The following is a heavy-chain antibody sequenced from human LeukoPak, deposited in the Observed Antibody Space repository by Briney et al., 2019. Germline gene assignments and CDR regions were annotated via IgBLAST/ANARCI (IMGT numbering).Heavy chain of an antibody. CDR1: GFTFSGYS. CDR2: ISSSRSYI. Sequence: GGSLRLSCAASGFTFSGYSMNWVRQAPGKGLEWVSSISSSRSYIYYADSVKGRFTISRDNAKNSLYLQMNSLRAEDTAVYYCARIGEPYYYYCMDVWGQGTTVTVSS. CDR3: ARIGEPYYYYCMDV. J-gene: IGHJ6*02. D-gene: IGHD3-10*01. V-gene: IGHV3-21*01.